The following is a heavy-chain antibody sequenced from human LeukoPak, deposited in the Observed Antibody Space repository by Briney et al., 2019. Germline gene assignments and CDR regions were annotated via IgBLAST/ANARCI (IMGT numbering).Heavy chain of an antibody. CDR2: IGGSSSSI. V-gene: IGHV3-21*01. D-gene: IGHD2-15*01. CDR1: GFTFSTYS. CDR3: AREDREALDY. J-gene: IGHJ4*02. Sequence: PGGSLRLSCAASGFTFSTYSMNWVRQAPGKGLEWVSSIGGSSSSIYYADSVKGRFTISRDNAKNSLYLQMNSLRAEDTAVYYCAREDREALDYWGQGTLVTVSS.